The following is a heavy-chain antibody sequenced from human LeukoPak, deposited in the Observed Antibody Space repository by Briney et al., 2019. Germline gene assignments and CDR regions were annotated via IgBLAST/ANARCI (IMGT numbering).Heavy chain of an antibody. CDR3: ARDGRRTAMNFGMDV. J-gene: IGHJ6*02. Sequence: GGSLRLSCAASGFTFSSYAMHWVRQAPGEGLEWVAVISYDGSNKYYADSVKGRFTISRDNSKNTLYLQMNSLRAEDTAVYYCARDGRRTAMNFGMDVWGQGTTVTVSS. V-gene: IGHV3-30-3*01. CDR1: GFTFSSYA. D-gene: IGHD5-18*01. CDR2: ISYDGSNK.